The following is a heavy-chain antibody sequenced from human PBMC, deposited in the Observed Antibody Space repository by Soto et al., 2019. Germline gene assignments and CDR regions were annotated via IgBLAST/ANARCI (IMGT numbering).Heavy chain of an antibody. Sequence: GGSLRLSCAASGFTFSSYWMHWVRQAPGKGLVWVSRINSDGSSTSYADSVKVRFTISRDNAKNTLYLQMNSLRAEDTAVYYCASTNIVATWYYYYYYMDVWGKGTTVTVSS. J-gene: IGHJ6*03. CDR2: INSDGSST. V-gene: IGHV3-74*01. CDR1: GFTFSSYW. D-gene: IGHD5-12*01. CDR3: ASTNIVATWYYYYYYMDV.